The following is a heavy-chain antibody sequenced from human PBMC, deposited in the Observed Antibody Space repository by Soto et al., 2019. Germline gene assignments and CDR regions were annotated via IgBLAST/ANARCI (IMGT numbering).Heavy chain of an antibody. CDR1: GFTFSNNW. CDR3: ARGVYSGSRFDY. D-gene: IGHD1-26*01. J-gene: IGHJ4*01. V-gene: IGHV3-74*01. Sequence: GGSLRLSCAASGFTFSNNWMYWVRQAPGKGLVWVSRINGDGSTTTYADSVKGRFTISRDNAKNTLYLQMDSLRAEDTAVYFCARGVYSGSRFDYWGHGTLVPVSS. CDR2: INGDGSTT.